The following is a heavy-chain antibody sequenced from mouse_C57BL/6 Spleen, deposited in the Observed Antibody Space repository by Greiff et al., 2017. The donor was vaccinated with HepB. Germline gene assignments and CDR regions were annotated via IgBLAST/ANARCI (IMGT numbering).Heavy chain of an antibody. D-gene: IGHD2-4*01. CDR3: ARGGLPAWFAY. Sequence: EVKLMESGPGLVKPSQSLSLTCSVTGYSITSGYYWNWIRQFPGNKLEWMGYISYDGSNNYNPSLKNRISITRDTSKNQFFLKLNSVTTEDTATYYCARGGLPAWFAYWGQGTLVTVSA. CDR1: GYSITSGYY. V-gene: IGHV3-6*01. J-gene: IGHJ3*01. CDR2: ISYDGSN.